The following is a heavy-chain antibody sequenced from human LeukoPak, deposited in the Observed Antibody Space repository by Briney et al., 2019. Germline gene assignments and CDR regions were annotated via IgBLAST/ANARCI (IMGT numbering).Heavy chain of an antibody. CDR2: IIPIYGTT. D-gene: IGHD3-10*01. CDR3: ATVGFTMVRGVIIIGGNWFDP. CDR1: GGTFSSYA. V-gene: IGHV1-69*01. Sequence: ASVKVSCKASGGTFSSYAISWVRQAPGQGLEWMGGIIPIYGTTNYAQKFQGRVTITADESTSTAYMELSSLRSEDTAVYYCATVGFTMVRGVIIIGGNWFDPWGQGTLVTVSS. J-gene: IGHJ5*02.